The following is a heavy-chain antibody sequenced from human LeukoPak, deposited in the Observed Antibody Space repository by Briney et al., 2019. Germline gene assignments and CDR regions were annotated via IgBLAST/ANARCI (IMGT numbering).Heavy chain of an antibody. CDR2: ITRDSIYT. CDR1: GFTFSNYN. D-gene: IGHD4-17*01. Sequence: GSLRLSCAASGFTFSNYNMNWVRQTPGKGLEWVSSITRDSIYTFYADSVKGRFTISRDNAKNSLSLQMNSLRAEDTAVYYCARDPYNGYYGDDYYYYMDVWGKGTTVTISS. J-gene: IGHJ6*03. V-gene: IGHV3-21*01. CDR3: ARDPYNGYYGDDYYYYMDV.